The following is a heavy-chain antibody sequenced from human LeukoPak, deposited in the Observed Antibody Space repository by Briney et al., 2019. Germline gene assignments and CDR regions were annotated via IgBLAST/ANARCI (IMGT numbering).Heavy chain of an antibody. CDR2: IYTSGST. V-gene: IGHV4-61*02. Sequence: SETLSLTCSVSGGSISSGSYYWSWIRQPAGKGLEWIGRIYTSGSTNHNPSLKSRVTISVDTSKNQFSLRLSSVTAADTALYFCARDSLLPSAMGYYYMDVWGKGTTVTVSS. J-gene: IGHJ6*03. D-gene: IGHD2-2*01. CDR1: GGSISSGSYY. CDR3: ARDSLLPSAMGYYYMDV.